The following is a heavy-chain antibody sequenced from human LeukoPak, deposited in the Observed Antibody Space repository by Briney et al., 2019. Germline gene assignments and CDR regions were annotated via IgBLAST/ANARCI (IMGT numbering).Heavy chain of an antibody. D-gene: IGHD3-22*01. CDR3: ARDPGIVVITTAWFDP. CDR1: GFTFSSYS. J-gene: IGHJ5*02. V-gene: IGHV3-21*01. CDR2: ISSSSSYM. Sequence: PGGSLRLSCAASGFTFSSYSMNWVRQAPGKGLEWVSSISSSSSYMYYADSVKGRFTISRDNAKNSLYLQMNSLRAEDTAVYYCARDPGIVVITTAWFDPWGQGTLVTVSS.